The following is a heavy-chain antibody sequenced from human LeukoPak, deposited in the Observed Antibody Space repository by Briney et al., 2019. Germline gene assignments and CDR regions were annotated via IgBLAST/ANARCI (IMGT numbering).Heavy chain of an antibody. D-gene: IGHD3-10*01. CDR2: INTNTGNP. CDR1: GYTFTSYA. Sequence: GASVKVSCKASGYTFTSYAMNWVRQAPGQGLEWMGWINTNTGNPTYAQGFTGRFVFSLDTSVSTAYLQISSLKAEDTAVYYCARDWGDITMARDAFDIWGQGTMVTVSS. CDR3: ARDWGDITMARDAFDI. V-gene: IGHV7-4-1*02. J-gene: IGHJ3*02.